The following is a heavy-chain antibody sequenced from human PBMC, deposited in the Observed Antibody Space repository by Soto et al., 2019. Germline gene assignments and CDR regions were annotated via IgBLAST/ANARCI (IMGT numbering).Heavy chain of an antibody. D-gene: IGHD4-17*01. CDR3: ARTPGGAPADYYFDY. V-gene: IGHV4-31*03. Sequence: QVRLQESGPGLVKPSKTLSLTCTVSGGSISSGDYYWSWIRHHPGGGLEWIGYLHYSGNTYYDPSVKSRLTMVVDTSKMQLSLNLSSVTAADTGVYYCARTPGGAPADYYFDYWGLGTLVTVSS. J-gene: IGHJ4*02. CDR1: GGSISSGDYY. CDR2: LHYSGNT.